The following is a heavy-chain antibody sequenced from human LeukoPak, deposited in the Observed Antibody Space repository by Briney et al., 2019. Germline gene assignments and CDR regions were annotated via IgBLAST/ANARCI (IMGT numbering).Heavy chain of an antibody. V-gene: IGHV4-59*01. J-gene: IGHJ3*02. CDR2: IYYSGST. Sequence: PSETLSLTCTVSGGSISSYYWSWIRQPPGKGLEWIGYIYYSGSTNYNPSLKSRVTISVDTSKNQFSLKLSSVTAADTAVYYCASRRDGSNYAAFDIWGQGTMVTVSS. D-gene: IGHD5-12*01. CDR1: GGSISSYY. CDR3: ASRRDGSNYAAFDI.